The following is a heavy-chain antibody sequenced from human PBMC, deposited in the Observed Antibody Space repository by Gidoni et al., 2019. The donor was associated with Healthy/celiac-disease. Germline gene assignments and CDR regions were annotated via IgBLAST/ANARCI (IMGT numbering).Heavy chain of an antibody. CDR1: GGLTSSCSSY. CDR3: ARENRGYDFWSGYSPEDFDI. D-gene: IGHD3-3*01. V-gene: IGHV4-39*02. CDR2: IYYRWST. J-gene: IGHJ3*02. Sequence: LQLQESGPGLVTPSETLSLTCTLAGGLTSSCSSYWGWIRKPLGKGLEWIGSIYYRWSTYSNPSLKSRVTISVYTSKNQFSLKLSSVTAADTAVYYCARENRGYDFWSGYSPEDFDILGQGTMVTVSS.